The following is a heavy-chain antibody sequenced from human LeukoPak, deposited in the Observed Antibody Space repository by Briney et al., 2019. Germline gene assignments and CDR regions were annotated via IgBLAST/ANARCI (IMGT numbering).Heavy chain of an antibody. CDR3: ARSTDYYYYMDV. J-gene: IGHJ6*03. D-gene: IGHD4-17*01. V-gene: IGHV3-21*01. CDR1: GFTFSSYS. Sequence: PVGSLRLSCAASGFTFSSYSMNWVRQAPGKGLEWVSSISSSSSYIYYADSVKGRFTISRDNAKNSLYLQMNSLRAEDTAVYYCARSTDYYYYMDVWGKGTTVTVSS. CDR2: ISSSSSYI.